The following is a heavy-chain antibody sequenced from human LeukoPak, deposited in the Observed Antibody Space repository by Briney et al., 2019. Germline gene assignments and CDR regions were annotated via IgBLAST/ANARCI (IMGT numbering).Heavy chain of an antibody. Sequence: PGGSLRLSCAASELTFSETWMSWVRQAPGQGPEWVAAIKEDGSEKDYVDSVKGRFTISRDNAKNSLYLQMNSLRAEDTAVYYCATYTHWVAGDVWGQGTTVSVSS. D-gene: IGHD3-16*01. J-gene: IGHJ6*02. CDR2: IKEDGSEK. V-gene: IGHV3-7*01. CDR1: ELTFSETW. CDR3: ATYTHWVAGDV.